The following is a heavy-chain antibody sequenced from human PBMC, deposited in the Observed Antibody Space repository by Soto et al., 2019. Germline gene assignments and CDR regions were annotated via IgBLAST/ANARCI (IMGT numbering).Heavy chain of an antibody. J-gene: IGHJ4*02. CDR3: VRVVAIPGYPDH. Sequence: QVQLVQSGAEVRQPASSVKVSCKTSGGTFSSYAISWVRQAPGQGLEWMGGIVPIVGTTTYAQKFQGRVTITADEATSTVYMQLSRLGSDDTAVYYCVRVVAIPGYPDHWGQGALGTVSS. V-gene: IGHV1-69*12. D-gene: IGHD5-12*01. CDR1: GGTFSSYA. CDR2: IVPIVGTT.